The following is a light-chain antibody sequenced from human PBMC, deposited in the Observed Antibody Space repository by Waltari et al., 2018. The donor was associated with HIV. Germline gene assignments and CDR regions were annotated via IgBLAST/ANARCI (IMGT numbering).Light chain of an antibody. CDR1: SSDVGGYKY. V-gene: IGLV2-11*01. CDR3: CSYAGVYTRWV. Sequence: QSALTQPRSVSGSPGQSISISCTGTSSDVGGYKYVSWYQQYPGEVPKMMIYDVTKRPSGVPDRFSGSKSGNTASLTISGIQAEDEADYYCCSYAGVYTRWVFGGGTKLTVL. J-gene: IGLJ3*02. CDR2: DVT.